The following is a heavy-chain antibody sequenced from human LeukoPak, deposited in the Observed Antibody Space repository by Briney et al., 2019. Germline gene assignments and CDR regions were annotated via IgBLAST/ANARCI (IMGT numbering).Heavy chain of an antibody. V-gene: IGHV3-48*04. J-gene: IGHJ4*02. CDR3: ARDFDYGDYIDF. Sequence: GGSLRLSCVASGFPFSTYTFNWVRQAPRKELEWLSYIISGGLTIFYADSVKGRCTISRDNTKNSIYLDMTNLKAEDTAVYYCARDFDYGDYIDFWGQGTLVAVSS. CDR1: GFPFSTYT. CDR2: IISGGLTI. D-gene: IGHD4/OR15-4a*01.